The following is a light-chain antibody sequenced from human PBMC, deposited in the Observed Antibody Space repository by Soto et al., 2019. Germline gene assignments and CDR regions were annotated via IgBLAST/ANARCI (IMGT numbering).Light chain of an antibody. CDR1: QDISNY. CDR2: DAS. Sequence: DIPMTQSPSSLSASVGDRVTITCQASQDISNYLNWYQQKPGKAPKLLICDASNLETGVPSRFSGSGSGTDFTFTISSLQPEDIATYYCQQYDNLLLTFGGGTKVEIK. CDR3: QQYDNLLLT. J-gene: IGKJ4*01. V-gene: IGKV1-33*01.